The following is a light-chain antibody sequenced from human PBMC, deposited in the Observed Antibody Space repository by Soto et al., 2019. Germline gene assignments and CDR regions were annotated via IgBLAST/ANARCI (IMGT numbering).Light chain of an antibody. V-gene: IGLV2-14*03. CDR1: SSDIGYYNS. CDR3: SSYTTTNTRV. Sequence: QAVVTQPASVSASPGQSITISCTGTSSDIGYYNSVSWYQQHPGEAPQLLIYDVSYRPSGISSRFSGSKSGYTASLTISGLQAEDEADYYCSSYTTTNTRVFGGGTKLTVL. J-gene: IGLJ2*01. CDR2: DVS.